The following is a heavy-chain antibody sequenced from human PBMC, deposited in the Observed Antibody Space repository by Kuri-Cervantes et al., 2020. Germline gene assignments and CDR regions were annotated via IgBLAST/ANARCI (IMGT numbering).Heavy chain of an antibody. V-gene: IGHV1-2*02. CDR1: GYTFTGYY. CDR3: ARDISTMIQIGYYGMDV. J-gene: IGHJ6*02. D-gene: IGHD3-22*01. Sequence: ASVKVSCKASGYTFTGYYMHWVRQAPGQGLEWTGWINPNSGGTNYAQKFQGRVTMTRDTSISTAYMELSRLRSDDTAVYYCARDISTMIQIGYYGMDVWGQGTTVTVSS. CDR2: INPNSGGT.